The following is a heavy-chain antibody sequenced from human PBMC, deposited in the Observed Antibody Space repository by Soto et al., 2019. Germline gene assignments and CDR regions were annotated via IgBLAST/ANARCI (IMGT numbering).Heavy chain of an antibody. Sequence: QVQLVQSGAEVKKPGSSVKVSCKASGGTFSSYAISWVRQAPGQGLEWMGGIIPIFGTANYAQKFQGRVTITAVESTSTAYMELSSLRSEDTAVYYCARDITMVRGGGGWFDPWGQGTLVTVSS. CDR3: ARDITMVRGGGGWFDP. J-gene: IGHJ5*02. V-gene: IGHV1-69*01. CDR1: GGTFSSYA. CDR2: IIPIFGTA. D-gene: IGHD3-10*01.